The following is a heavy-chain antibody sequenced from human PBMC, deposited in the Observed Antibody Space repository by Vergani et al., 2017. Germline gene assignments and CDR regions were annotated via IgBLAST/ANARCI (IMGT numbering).Heavy chain of an antibody. CDR2: TWYDGNNN. CDR3: ARDFRLLYNRFDP. J-gene: IGHJ5*02. V-gene: IGHV3-33*01. D-gene: IGHD1-14*01. CDR1: GFTFNQSS. Sequence: QVQLVESGGGVVQPGRSLRLSCAASGFTFNQSSMHWVRQAPGKGLEWVAVTWYDGNNNQYADSVKGRFTISRYNSKSTMYLQMNSLGDEDTGVYYCARDFRLLYNRFDPWGQGTLVTVSS.